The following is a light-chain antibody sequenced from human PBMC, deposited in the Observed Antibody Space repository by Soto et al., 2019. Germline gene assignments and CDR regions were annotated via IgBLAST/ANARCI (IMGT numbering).Light chain of an antibody. Sequence: QSVLTQPPSVSGAPGQRVTISCTGSSSNIGAGYDVHWYQQLPGTAPKLLIYGNNNRPSGVPDRFSGSKSGTSASLAITGLQAEDEAYYYCQSHDSSLSGYVFGTGTKVTVL. CDR3: QSHDSSLSGYV. J-gene: IGLJ1*01. CDR2: GNN. V-gene: IGLV1-40*01. CDR1: SSNIGAGYD.